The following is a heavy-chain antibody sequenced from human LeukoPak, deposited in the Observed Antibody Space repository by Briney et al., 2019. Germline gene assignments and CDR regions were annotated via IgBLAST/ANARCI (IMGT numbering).Heavy chain of an antibody. Sequence: GSLRLSCAASGFTFDDYGMSWVRQAPGKGLEWVSGINWNGGSTGYADSVKGRFTISRDNAKNSLYLQMNSLRAEDTALYYCARDQMITFGGVIVAFDYWGQGTLVTVSS. V-gene: IGHV3-20*04. CDR3: ARDQMITFGGVIVAFDY. D-gene: IGHD3-16*02. CDR1: GFTFDDYG. CDR2: INWNGGST. J-gene: IGHJ4*02.